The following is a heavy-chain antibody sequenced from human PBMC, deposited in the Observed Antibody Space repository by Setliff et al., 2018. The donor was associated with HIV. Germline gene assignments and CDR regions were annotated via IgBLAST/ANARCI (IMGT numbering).Heavy chain of an antibody. V-gene: IGHV1-69-2*01. Sequence: ASVKVSCKASGYTFRAYYIHWVRQAPGKGLEWMGRVDPEDGETKYAEKFQGRVTIMADTSTVTAYMEMSRLRSEDTAIYYCASPANYYYELGVCGYWGQGSLVTVSS. CDR3: ASPANYYYELGVCGY. CDR1: GYTFRAYY. J-gene: IGHJ4*02. D-gene: IGHD3-22*01. CDR2: VDPEDGET.